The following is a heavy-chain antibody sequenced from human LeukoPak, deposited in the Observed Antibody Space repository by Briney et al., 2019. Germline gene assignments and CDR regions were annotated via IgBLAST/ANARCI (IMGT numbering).Heavy chain of an antibody. V-gene: IGHV1-2*02. CDR2: INPNSGGT. D-gene: IGHD6-13*01. CDR1: GYTFTSYG. CDR3: AREPPGYSSSYGGGDY. J-gene: IGHJ4*02. Sequence: ASVKVSCKASGYTFTSYGISWVRQAPGQGLEWMGWINPNSGGTNYAQKFQGRVTMTRDTSISTAYMELSRLRSDDTAVYYCAREPPGYSSSYGGGDYWGQGTLVTVSS.